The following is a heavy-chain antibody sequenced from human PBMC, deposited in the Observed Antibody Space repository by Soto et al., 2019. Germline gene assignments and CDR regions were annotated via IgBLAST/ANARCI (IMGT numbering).Heavy chain of an antibody. D-gene: IGHD4-4*01. CDR2: VDS. V-gene: IGHV4-34*01. J-gene: IGHJ5*02. CDR3: ARKHYSGFDL. Sequence: SETLSLTCVFYGGSVSDFSWSWIRQPPGKGLEWIGGVDSYSLSLKSRAVISVDRSKNQFSLILNSVTAADTAVYFCARKHYSGFDLWGQGTLVTVSS. CDR1: GGSVSDFS.